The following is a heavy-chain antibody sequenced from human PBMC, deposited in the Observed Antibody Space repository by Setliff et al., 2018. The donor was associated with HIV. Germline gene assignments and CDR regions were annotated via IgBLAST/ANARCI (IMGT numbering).Heavy chain of an antibody. V-gene: IGHV1-2*02. J-gene: IGHJ4*02. CDR2: INPNSSGT. CDR3: ATSPIAVPPYYFES. CDR1: GYTFSDYN. D-gene: IGHD6-19*01. Sequence: ASVKVSCKASGYTFSDYNIHWIRQAPGRGLEWMGWINPNSSGTNLAQKFQGRVTLTTDTSTNAVYLEVSPLGSDDRALYSCATSPIAVPPYYFESWGQGTLVTVSS.